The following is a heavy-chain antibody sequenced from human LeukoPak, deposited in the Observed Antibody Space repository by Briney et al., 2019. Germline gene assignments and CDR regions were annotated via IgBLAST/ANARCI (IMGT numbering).Heavy chain of an antibody. D-gene: IGHD3-22*01. CDR2: INSDGSST. V-gene: IGHV3-74*01. J-gene: IGHJ4*02. CDR3: ASEYYYDSSGYSY. CDR1: GFTFSSYW. Sequence: GGSLRLSCAASGFTFSSYWMHWVRQAPGKGLVWVSRINSDGSSTSYADSVKGRFTISRDNAKNTLYLQMNSLRAEDTAVYYCASEYYYDSSGYSYWGQGTLVTVSS.